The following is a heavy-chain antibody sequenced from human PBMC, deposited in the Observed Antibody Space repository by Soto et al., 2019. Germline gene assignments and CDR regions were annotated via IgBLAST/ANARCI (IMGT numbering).Heavy chain of an antibody. Sequence: SETLSLTCAVYGGSFSGYYWSWIRQPPGKGLEWIGEINHSGSTNYNPSLKSRVTISVDTSKNQFSLKLSSVTAADTAVYYCARELYSSRAFDYWGQGTLVTVSS. CDR3: ARELYSSRAFDY. CDR1: GGSFSGYY. CDR2: INHSGST. J-gene: IGHJ4*02. V-gene: IGHV4-34*01. D-gene: IGHD5-18*01.